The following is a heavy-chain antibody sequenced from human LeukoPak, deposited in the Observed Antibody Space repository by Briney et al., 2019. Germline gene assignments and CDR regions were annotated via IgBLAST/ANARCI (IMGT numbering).Heavy chain of an antibody. CDR1: GYTFTSYY. J-gene: IGHJ5*02. CDR2: INPSGGST. Sequence: ASVKVSCKASGYTFTSYYMHWVRQAPGQGLEWMGIINPSGGSTTYAQKFQGRVTMTRDTSTSTVYMELSRLRSDDTAVYYCARGELVGVGVISVGWFDPWGQGTLVIVSS. V-gene: IGHV1-46*01. D-gene: IGHD3-10*01. CDR3: ARGELVGVGVISVGWFDP.